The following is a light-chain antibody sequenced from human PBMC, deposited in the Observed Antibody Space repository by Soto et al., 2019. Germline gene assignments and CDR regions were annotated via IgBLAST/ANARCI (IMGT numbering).Light chain of an antibody. CDR2: VAS. J-gene: IGKJ1*01. V-gene: IGKV3-20*01. CDR3: QQYYSWPPT. CDR1: QSFSSSY. Sequence: EIVLTQSPGTLSLSPGERATLSCRASQSFSSSYLAWYQQKPGQAPRLLIYVASSRATGIPARFSGSGSGTEFTLTINRLQSEDFGVYYCQQYYSWPPTFGQGTKVDIK.